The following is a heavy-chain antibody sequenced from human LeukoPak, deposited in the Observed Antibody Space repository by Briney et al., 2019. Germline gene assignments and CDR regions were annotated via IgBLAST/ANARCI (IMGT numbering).Heavy chain of an antibody. Sequence: ASVKVSCKSSGYTFTSYDINWVRQATGQGLEWMGYMNPASGNTGYAQKFQGRVTMTTDTSISTAYMELSSLRSEDTAVYYCARVPREIASIWGQGTMVTVSS. D-gene: IGHD3-16*02. CDR1: GYTFTSYD. V-gene: IGHV1-8*01. J-gene: IGHJ3*02. CDR2: MNPASGNT. CDR3: ARVPREIASI.